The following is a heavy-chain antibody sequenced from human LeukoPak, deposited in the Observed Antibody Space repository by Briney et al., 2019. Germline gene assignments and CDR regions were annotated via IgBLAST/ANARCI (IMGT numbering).Heavy chain of an antibody. CDR1: AFIFSGHW. Sequence: GGSLRLSCEGSAFIFSGHWMNWVRQTPGKGLEWVASIKEDGSERQYVDSVKGRYTISRDNSKNTLYVQMNSLRVEDTAVYYCARDDAVGGGYLDHWGQGILVSVSS. CDR2: IKEDGSER. D-gene: IGHD6-19*01. V-gene: IGHV3-7*03. CDR3: ARDDAVGGGYLDH. J-gene: IGHJ4*02.